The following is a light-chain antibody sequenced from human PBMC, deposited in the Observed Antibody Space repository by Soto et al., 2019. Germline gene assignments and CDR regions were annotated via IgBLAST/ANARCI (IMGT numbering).Light chain of an antibody. J-gene: IGKJ4*01. CDR3: QQYGSSPLT. CDR2: EAC. CDR1: QSVSSSS. Sequence: EIVLTQSPGTLSLSPGERATLSCRASQSVSSSSLAWYQQNPGQAPRLLIYEACSRATGIPDRFSGSGSGTDFTLTISRLEPEDFAVYYCQQYGSSPLTFGGGTKVDIK. V-gene: IGKV3-20*01.